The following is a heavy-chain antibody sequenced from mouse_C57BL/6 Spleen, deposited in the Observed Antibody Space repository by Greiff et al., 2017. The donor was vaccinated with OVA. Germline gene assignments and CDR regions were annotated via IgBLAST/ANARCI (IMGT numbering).Heavy chain of an antibody. V-gene: IGHV3-6*01. Sequence: EVQLVESGPGLVKPSQSLSLTCSVTGYSITSGYYWNWIRQFPGNKLEWMGYISYDGSNNYNPSLKNRISITRDTSKNQFFLKLNSVTTEDTATYYCARERGYDYDNYWGQGTTLTVSS. CDR1: GYSITSGYY. D-gene: IGHD2-4*01. CDR2: ISYDGSN. J-gene: IGHJ2*01. CDR3: ARERGYDYDNY.